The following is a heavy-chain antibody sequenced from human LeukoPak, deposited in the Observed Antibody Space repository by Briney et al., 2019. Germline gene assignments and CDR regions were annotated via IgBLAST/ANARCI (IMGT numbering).Heavy chain of an antibody. CDR1: GFTFSSYA. CDR2: LSYDGSNK. J-gene: IGHJ3*02. V-gene: IGHV3-30*04. CDR3: AREDYGDYFDI. D-gene: IGHD4-17*01. Sequence: GGSLRLSCAASGFTFSSYAMHWVRQAPGKGLEWVAVLSYDGSNKYYADSVKGRFTISRDNSKNTLYLQMNSLRAEDTAVYYCAREDYGDYFDIWGQGTMVTVPS.